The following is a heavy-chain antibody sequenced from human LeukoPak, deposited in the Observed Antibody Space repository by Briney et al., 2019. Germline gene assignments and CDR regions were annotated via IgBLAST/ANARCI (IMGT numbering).Heavy chain of an antibody. J-gene: IGHJ6*02. D-gene: IGHD4-17*01. CDR2: INHSGST. CDR3: ARAVTFSYYYYYGTDV. V-gene: IGHV4-34*01. CDR1: GGSFSGYY. Sequence: SETLSLTCAVYGGSFSGYYWSWIRQPPGKGLEWIGEINHSGSTDYNPSLKSRVTISVDTSKNQFSLKLSSVTAADTAVYYCARAVTFSYYYYYGTDVWGQGTTVTVSS.